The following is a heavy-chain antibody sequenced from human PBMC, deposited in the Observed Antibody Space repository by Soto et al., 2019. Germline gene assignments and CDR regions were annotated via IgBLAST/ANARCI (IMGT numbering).Heavy chain of an antibody. Sequence: QVHLVESGGGLVKPGGSLRLSCAASGFTFSDYQMSWIRQAPGKGMERVSYIGSSGLSVYYEDSVKGRFTISRDNANISLYLQMNSLRAEDSAVYYCARDLRLLLSHNYYHYFLDVWGKGTTVSVSS. D-gene: IGHD2-15*01. CDR1: GFTFSDYQ. CDR3: ARDLRLLLSHNYYHYFLDV. V-gene: IGHV3-11*01. J-gene: IGHJ6*03. CDR2: IGSSGLSV.